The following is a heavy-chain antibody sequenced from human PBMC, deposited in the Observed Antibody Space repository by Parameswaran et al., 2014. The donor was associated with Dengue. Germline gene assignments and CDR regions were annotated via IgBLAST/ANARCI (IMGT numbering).Heavy chain of an antibody. J-gene: IGHJ6*03. CDR3: AGAWTDFVVAPAGIYYYYYMDV. Sequence: WIRQPPGKGLEWIGYIYYTGSTYYNPSLKSRVTISIDTSKNQFSLRLSSVTAADTAVYYCAGAWTDFVVAPAGIYYYYYMDVWGKGTTVTVSS. V-gene: IGHV4-31*02. CDR2: IYYTGST. D-gene: IGHD2-2*01.